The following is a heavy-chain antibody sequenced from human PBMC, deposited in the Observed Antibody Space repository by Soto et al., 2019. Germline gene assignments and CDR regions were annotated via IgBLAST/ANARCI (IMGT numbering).Heavy chain of an antibody. CDR3: ARVGWGDDRWGSWRYYFDY. CDR1: GYTFTSYG. V-gene: IGHV1-18*01. D-gene: IGHD3-16*02. CDR2: ISAYNGNT. J-gene: IGHJ4*02. Sequence: QVQLVQSGAEVKKPGASVKVSCKASGYTFTSYGISWVRQAPGQGLEWMGWISAYNGNTNYAQKLQGRVTMTTDAYTSTAYMEVRGRGSDDTAVHYCARVGWGDDRWGSWRYYFDYWGQGTLVTVSS.